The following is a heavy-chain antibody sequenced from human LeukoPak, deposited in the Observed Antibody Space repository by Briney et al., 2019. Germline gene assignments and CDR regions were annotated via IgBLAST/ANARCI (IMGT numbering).Heavy chain of an antibody. Sequence: ASVKVSCKASGYTFTGYYMHWVRQAPGPGLEWMGWINPNSGGTNYAQKFQGRVTMTRDTSISTAYMELSRLRSDDTAVYYCATFVVVPAATMAWGHWFDPWGQGTLVTVSS. CDR1: GYTFTGYY. CDR3: ATFVVVPAATMAWGHWFDP. V-gene: IGHV1-2*02. D-gene: IGHD2-2*01. CDR2: INPNSGGT. J-gene: IGHJ5*02.